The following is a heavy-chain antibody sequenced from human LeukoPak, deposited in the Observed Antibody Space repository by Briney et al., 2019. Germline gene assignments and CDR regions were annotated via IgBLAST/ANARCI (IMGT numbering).Heavy chain of an antibody. CDR1: GGTFSSYA. CDR2: IIPILGTA. D-gene: IGHD6-13*01. Sequence: SVKVSCKASGGTFSSYAISWVRQAPGQGLEWMGGIIPILGTANYAQKFQGRVTITTDESTSTAYMELSGLRSEDTAVYYCARSQLNIAAAPGAQNKNWFDPWGQGTLVTVSS. V-gene: IGHV1-69*05. CDR3: ARSQLNIAAAPGAQNKNWFDP. J-gene: IGHJ5*02.